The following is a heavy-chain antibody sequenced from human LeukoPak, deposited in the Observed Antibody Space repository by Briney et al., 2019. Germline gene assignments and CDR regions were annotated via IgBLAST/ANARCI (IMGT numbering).Heavy chain of an antibody. CDR1: GYSFTSYW. V-gene: IGHV5-51*01. D-gene: IGHD6-6*01. J-gene: IGHJ4*02. CDR3: ARRVSSSSFDY. CDR2: IYPGDSDT. Sequence: GESLKISCKGSGYSFTSYWIGWVRQMPGKGLEWMGIIYPGDSDTRYSPSFQGQVTTSADKSISTAYLQWSSLEASDTAMYYCARRVSSSSFDYWGQGTLVTVSS.